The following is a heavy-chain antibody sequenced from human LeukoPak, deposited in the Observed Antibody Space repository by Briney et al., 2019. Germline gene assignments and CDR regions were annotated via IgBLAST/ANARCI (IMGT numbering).Heavy chain of an antibody. J-gene: IGHJ4*02. D-gene: IGHD3-10*01. Sequence: GGSLRLSCAASGFTFSNYGMHWVRQAPGKGLEWVAFIQYDGSNKYYTDSVKGRFTISRDNSKNTLYLQMSSLRPEDTAVYYCAKDERYGSGSYPLFDYWGQGTLVTVSS. CDR2: IQYDGSNK. CDR3: AKDERYGSGSYPLFDY. CDR1: GFTFSNYG. V-gene: IGHV3-30*02.